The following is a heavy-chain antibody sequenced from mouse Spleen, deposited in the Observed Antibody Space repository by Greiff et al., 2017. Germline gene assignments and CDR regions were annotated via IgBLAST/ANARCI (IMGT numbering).Heavy chain of an antibody. J-gene: IGHJ4*01. CDR1: GYTFPSYW. V-gene: IGHV1-74*01. CDR2: IPPSDSDT. Sequence: QVQLQQPGAELVKPGASVKVSCKASGYTFPSYWLHWVKQRPGPGLEWIGRIPPSDSDTNYHQTFKGKATLTVNKSSSTAYMQLSSLTSEDSAVYYCAIEDLHYYAMDYWGQGTSVTVAS. CDR3: AIEDLHYYAMDY.